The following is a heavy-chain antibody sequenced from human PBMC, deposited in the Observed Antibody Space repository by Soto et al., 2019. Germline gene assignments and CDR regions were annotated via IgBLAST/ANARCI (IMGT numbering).Heavy chain of an antibody. CDR1: GFTFSSYA. CDR3: AKDRLRSRELPTAGDY. J-gene: IGHJ4*02. D-gene: IGHD1-26*01. CDR2: ISGSGCST. Sequence: EVQLLESGGGLVQPGGSLRLSCAASGFTFSSYAMSWVRQAPGKGLEWVSAISGSGCSTYYADSVKGRFTISRDNSKNTRYLQINSLRAEDTAVYYCAKDRLRSRELPTAGDYWGQGTLVTVSS. V-gene: IGHV3-23*01.